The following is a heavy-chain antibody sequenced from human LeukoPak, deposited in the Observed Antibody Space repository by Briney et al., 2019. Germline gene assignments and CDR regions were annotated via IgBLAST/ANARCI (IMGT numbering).Heavy chain of an antibody. D-gene: IGHD2-2*03. J-gene: IGHJ4*02. CDR2: IYYSGST. Sequence: SETLSLTCTVSGGSISSYYWGWIRQPPGKGLEWIGYIYYSGSTNYNPSLKSRVTISVDTSKNQFSLKLRSVTAADTAVYYCARDGGYCSSTNCYDYWGQGTPVTVSS. CDR3: ARDGGYCSSTNCYDY. CDR1: GGSISSYY. V-gene: IGHV4-59*01.